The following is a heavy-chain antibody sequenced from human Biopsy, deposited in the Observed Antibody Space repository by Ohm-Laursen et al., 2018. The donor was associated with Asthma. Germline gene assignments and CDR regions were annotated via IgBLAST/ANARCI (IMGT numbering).Heavy chain of an antibody. Sequence: SSVKVSCKAHGDILSSFGIKWVRKAPGQGLEWMGGVIPIYGTTHTAQKFQGRVTMTRDTSTSTVYMELSSLRSEDTAVYYCARAGALIVGATMGYWGQGTLVTASS. V-gene: IGHV1-69*05. D-gene: IGHD1-26*01. CDR3: ARAGALIVGATMGY. CDR2: VIPIYGTT. J-gene: IGHJ4*02. CDR1: GDILSSFG.